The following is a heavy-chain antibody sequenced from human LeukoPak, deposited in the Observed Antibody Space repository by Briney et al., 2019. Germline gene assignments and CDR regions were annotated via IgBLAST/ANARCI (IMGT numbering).Heavy chain of an antibody. J-gene: IGHJ4*02. V-gene: IGHV3-21*01. D-gene: IGHD6-6*01. Sequence: PGGSLRLSCAASGFTFSTYSMNWVRQAPGKGLEWVSSISTSSSYINYADSVKGRFTISRDKAKNTLYLQMNSLRAEDTAVYYCARGLSGYASSLAYWGQGTLVTVSA. CDR2: ISTSSSYI. CDR3: ARGLSGYASSLAY. CDR1: GFTFSTYS.